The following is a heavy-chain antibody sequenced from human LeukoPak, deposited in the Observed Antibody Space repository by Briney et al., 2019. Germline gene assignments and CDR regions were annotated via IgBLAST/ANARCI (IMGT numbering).Heavy chain of an antibody. J-gene: IGHJ4*02. CDR2: IKEDESAR. CDR1: GFTFSVYS. V-gene: IGHV3-7*01. Sequence: GESLRLSCAVSGFTFSVYSMSWVRQAPGKGLEWVAGIKEDESARYYEDSVKGRFTISRDTAKSSLYLQMSSLRADDTAVYYCARETWKPYDYWGQGTLVTVSS. CDR3: ARETWKPYDY. D-gene: IGHD1-1*01.